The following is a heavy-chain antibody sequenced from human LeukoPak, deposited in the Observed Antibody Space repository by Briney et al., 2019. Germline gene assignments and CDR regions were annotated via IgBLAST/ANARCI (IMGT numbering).Heavy chain of an antibody. J-gene: IGHJ1*01. CDR2: IYYSGST. V-gene: IGHV4-39*01. D-gene: IGHD3-22*01. CDR1: GGSISSSSYY. CDR3: ARYDSSGYYEYFQH. Sequence: SETLSLTCTVSGGSISSSSYYWGWIRQPPGKGLEWFVSIYYSGSTYYNPSLKSRVTISVDTSKNQFSLKLSSVTAADTAVYYCARYDSSGYYEYFQHWDQGTLVTVSS.